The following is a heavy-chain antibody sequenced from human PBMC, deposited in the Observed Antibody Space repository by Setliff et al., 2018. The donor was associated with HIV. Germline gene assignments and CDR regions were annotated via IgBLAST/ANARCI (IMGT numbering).Heavy chain of an antibody. Sequence: GGSLRLSCTASGFTFGDYGMSWFRQAPGKGLEWVSLLSGGSTYYADSVKGRFTISRDNSKNTLYLQMNSLRVEDTAIYYCARDTVGLDYWGQGTLVTVSS. CDR2: LSGGST. CDR1: GFTFGDYG. V-gene: IGHV3-23*01. D-gene: IGHD2-15*01. J-gene: IGHJ4*02. CDR3: ARDTVGLDY.